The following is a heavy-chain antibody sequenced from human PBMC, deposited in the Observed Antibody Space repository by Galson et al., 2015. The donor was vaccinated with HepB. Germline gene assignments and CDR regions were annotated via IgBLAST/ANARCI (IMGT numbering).Heavy chain of an antibody. CDR1: GFTFNIYS. J-gene: IGHJ4*02. CDR3: ARSYGSGSYYPFDY. CDR2: IRGGGDNT. V-gene: IGHV3-23*01. D-gene: IGHD3-10*01. Sequence: SLRLSCAASGFTFNIYSMSWVRQAPGKGLEWVSSIRGGGDNTYYADSVRGRFTISRDNSKNTLYLQMNSLRAEDTAVYYCARSYGSGSYYPFDYWGQGTLVTVSS.